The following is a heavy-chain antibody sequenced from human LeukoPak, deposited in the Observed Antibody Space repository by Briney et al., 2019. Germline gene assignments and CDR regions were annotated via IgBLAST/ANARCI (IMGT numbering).Heavy chain of an antibody. D-gene: IGHD6-6*01. V-gene: IGHV3-23*01. CDR1: GFTFSSYG. Sequence: GGSLRLSCAASGFTFSSYGMSWVRQAPGKGLEWVSAISGSGGSTYYADSVKGRFTISRDNSKNTLYLQMTSLKTEDTAVYYCTTDLGRSRIAPRFYYWGQGTLVTVSS. CDR2: ISGSGGST. CDR3: TTDLGRSRIAPRFYY. J-gene: IGHJ4*02.